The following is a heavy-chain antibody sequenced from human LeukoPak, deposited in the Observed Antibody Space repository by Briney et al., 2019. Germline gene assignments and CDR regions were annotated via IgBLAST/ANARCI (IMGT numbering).Heavy chain of an antibody. CDR2: IYYSGST. V-gene: IGHV4-59*01. J-gene: IGHJ4*02. CDR1: GGSISSYY. D-gene: IGHD5-18*01. CDR3: AGDQRGYTDY. Sequence: PSETLSLTCTVSGGSISSYYWSWIRQPPGKGLEWIGYIYYSGSTNYTPSLKSRVTISVDTSKNQFSLKLSSVTAADTAVYYCAGDQRGYTDYWGQGTLVTVSS.